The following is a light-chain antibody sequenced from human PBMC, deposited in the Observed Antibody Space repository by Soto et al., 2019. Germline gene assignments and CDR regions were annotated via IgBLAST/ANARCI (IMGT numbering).Light chain of an antibody. CDR2: AAS. V-gene: IGKV1-9*01. CDR1: QGISSY. CDR3: QQLNSYPVT. Sequence: DIRLTQSPSFLSASVGDRVTITCRASQGISSYLPWYQQKPGKAPKLLIYAASTLQSGVPSRFSGSGSGTEFTLTISSLQPEDFATYFCQQLNSYPVTFGQGTRLE. J-gene: IGKJ5*01.